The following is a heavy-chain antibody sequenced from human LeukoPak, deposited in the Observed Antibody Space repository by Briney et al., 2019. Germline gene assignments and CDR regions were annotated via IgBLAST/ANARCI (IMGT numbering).Heavy chain of an antibody. J-gene: IGHJ3*02. D-gene: IGHD1-26*01. CDR2: INPNSGGT. CDR3: ARTIVGATIAFDI. CDR1: GYTFTGYY. V-gene: IGHV1-2*02. Sequence: ASVKVSCKASGYTFTGYYMHWVRQAPGQGLEWMGWINPNSGGTNYAQKFQSRVTMTRDTSISTAYMELSRLRSDDTAVYYCARTIVGATIAFDIWGQGTMVTVSS.